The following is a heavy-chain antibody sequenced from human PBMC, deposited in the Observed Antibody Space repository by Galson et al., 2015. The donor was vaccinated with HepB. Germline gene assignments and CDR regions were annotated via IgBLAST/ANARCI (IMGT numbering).Heavy chain of an antibody. CDR1: GVTIPSYS. CDR3: ARNPSSYDYYNMDV. V-gene: IGHV3-48*01. J-gene: IGHJ6*02. CDR2: ISAGSTTI. Sequence: PLRLSCAASGVTIPSYSMNWVRKAPGKGLEWLAYISAGSTTIYYADSVKGRFTISRDNAQNFLYLHMNSLRGEDTAVYYCARNPSSYDYYNMDVWGHGTTVTVSS.